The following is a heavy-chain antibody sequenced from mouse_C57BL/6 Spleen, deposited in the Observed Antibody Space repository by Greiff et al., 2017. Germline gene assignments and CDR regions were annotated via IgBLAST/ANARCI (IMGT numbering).Heavy chain of an antibody. D-gene: IGHD1-1*01. V-gene: IGHV5-9-1*02. CDR2: ISSGGDYI. Sequence: EVKLVESGEGLVKPGGSLKLSCAASGFTFSSYAMSWVRQTPEKRLEWVAYISSGGDYIYYADTVKGRFTISIDNARNTLYLQMSSLKSEDTAMYYCTRERVIATVGGYFDVWGTGTTVTVSS. J-gene: IGHJ1*03. CDR1: GFTFSSYA. CDR3: TRERVIATVGGYFDV.